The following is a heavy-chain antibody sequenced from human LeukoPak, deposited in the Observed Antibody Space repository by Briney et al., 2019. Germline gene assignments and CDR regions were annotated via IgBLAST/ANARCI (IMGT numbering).Heavy chain of an antibody. CDR3: ARDLIAIAAAAY. J-gene: IGHJ4*02. CDR2: MNPNSGNT. V-gene: IGHV1-8*01. CDR1: GYTFTSYD. Sequence: ASVKVSCKASGYTFTSYDINWVRQATGQGLEWMGWMNPNSGNTGYAQKFQGRVTMTRNTSISTAYMELSSLRSEDTAVYYCARDLIAIAAAAYWGQGTLVTVSS. D-gene: IGHD6-13*01.